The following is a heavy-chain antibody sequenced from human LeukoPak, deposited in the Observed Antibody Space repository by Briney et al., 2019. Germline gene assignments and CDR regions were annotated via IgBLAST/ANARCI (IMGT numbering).Heavy chain of an antibody. CDR3: ARTYCGGDCYIRGAFDI. CDR2: IYSGGST. CDR1: GFTVSSNY. J-gene: IGHJ3*02. Sequence: GGSLRLSCAASGFTVSSNYMSWVRQAPGKGLEWVSVIYSGGSTYYADSVKGRFTISRDNSKNTLYLQMNSLRAEDTAVYYCARTYCGGDCYIRGAFDIWGQGTMVTVSS. V-gene: IGHV3-53*01. D-gene: IGHD2-21*01.